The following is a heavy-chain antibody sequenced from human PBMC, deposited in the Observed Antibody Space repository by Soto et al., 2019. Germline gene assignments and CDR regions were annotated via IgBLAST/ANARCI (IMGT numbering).Heavy chain of an antibody. Sequence: WGSLRLSCAASGFTFSSYGMHWVRQAPGKGLEWVAGIWYDGSNQHYADSVKGRFTISRDNSRNTVSLQMNSLTAEDTAVYFCASEPLIVVEPATPYAFDMWGQGTVVTVSS. CDR2: IWYDGSNQ. V-gene: IGHV3-33*01. J-gene: IGHJ3*02. D-gene: IGHD2-2*01. CDR1: GFTFSSYG. CDR3: ASEPLIVVEPATPYAFDM.